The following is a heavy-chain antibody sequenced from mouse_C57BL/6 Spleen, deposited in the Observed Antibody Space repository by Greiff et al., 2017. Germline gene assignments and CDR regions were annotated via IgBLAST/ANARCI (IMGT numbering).Heavy chain of an antibody. CDR2: IYPGDGDT. CDR3: ARSGGSYFDD. D-gene: IGHD1-1*01. J-gene: IGHJ2*01. Sequence: VQLQQSGAELVKPGASVKISCKASGYAFSSYWMNWVKPRPGKGLEWIGQIYPGDGDTNYNGKFKGKATLTADKSSSTAYMQLSSLTSEDSAVXVCARSGGSYFDDWGQGTTLTVSS. CDR1: GYAFSSYW. V-gene: IGHV1-80*01.